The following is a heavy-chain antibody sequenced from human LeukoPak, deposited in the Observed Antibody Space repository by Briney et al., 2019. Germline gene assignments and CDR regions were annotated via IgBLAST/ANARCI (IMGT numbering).Heavy chain of an antibody. J-gene: IGHJ6*02. CDR2: IYPGDSDT. CDR3: AIFGGYSGYEPYYYGMDV. Sequence: GESLKISCKGSGDSFTSYWIGWVRQMPGKGLEWMGIIYPGDSDTRYSPSFQGQVTISADKSVSTAYLQWSSLKASDTAMYYCAIFGGYSGYEPYYYGMDVWGQGTTVTVSS. D-gene: IGHD5-12*01. V-gene: IGHV5-51*01. CDR1: GDSFTSYW.